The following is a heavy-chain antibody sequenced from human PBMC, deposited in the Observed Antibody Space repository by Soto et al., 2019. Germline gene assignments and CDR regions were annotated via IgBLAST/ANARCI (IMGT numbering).Heavy chain of an antibody. CDR3: AVFRRSWFSDGRLDS. V-gene: IGHV5-10-1*01. J-gene: IGHJ5*01. Sequence: XEYLTLSLEGSGCSLKSHRIKLVRPMPGKGLGWMGRIDPSQSYFNYNPSFQGHVTISAAKSTNTSNIQCNSLEASDTAIYYSAVFRRSWFSDGRLDSWGPGTMVTVSS. CDR2: IDPSQSYF. D-gene: IGHD6-13*01. CDR1: GCSLKSHR.